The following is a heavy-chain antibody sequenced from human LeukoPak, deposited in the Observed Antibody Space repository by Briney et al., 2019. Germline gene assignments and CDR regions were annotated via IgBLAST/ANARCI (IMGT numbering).Heavy chain of an antibody. CDR3: ARDPAARRFYYYYYYMDV. J-gene: IGHJ6*03. V-gene: IGHV3-48*01. Sequence: GGSLRLSCAASGFTFSSYSMNWVRQAPGKGLEWVSYISSSSSTIYYADSVKGRFTISRDNAKNSLYLQMNSLRAEDTAVYYCARDPAARRFYYYYYYMDVWGKGTTVTVSS. D-gene: IGHD6-6*01. CDR2: ISSSSSTI. CDR1: GFTFSSYS.